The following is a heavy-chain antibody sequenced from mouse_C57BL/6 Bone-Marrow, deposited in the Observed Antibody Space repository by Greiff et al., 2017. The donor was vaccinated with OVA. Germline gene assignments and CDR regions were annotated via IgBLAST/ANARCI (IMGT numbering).Heavy chain of an antibody. CDR2: INPNYGTT. J-gene: IGHJ3*01. CDR1: GYSFTDYN. V-gene: IGHV1-39*01. D-gene: IGHD3-2*02. Sequence: VQLQQSGPELVKPGASVKISCKASGYSFTDYNMTWVKQSNGKSLEWIGVINPNYGTTSYNQKFKGKATLTVDQSSSTAYMQINSLTSEDAAVYYGAGGAQAPFAYWGQGTLVTVSA. CDR3: AGGAQAPFAY.